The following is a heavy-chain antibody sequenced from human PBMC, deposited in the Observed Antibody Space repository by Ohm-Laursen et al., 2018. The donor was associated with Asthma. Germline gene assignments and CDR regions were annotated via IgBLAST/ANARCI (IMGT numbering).Heavy chain of an antibody. CDR1: GYTFSRYS. J-gene: IGHJ6*02. V-gene: IGHV3-21*01. CDR2: ISTASSFI. Sequence: SLRLSCSASGYTFSRYSIHWVRQIPGKGLEWVASISTASSFIYYADSVRGRFTTSRDNARNSVYLQMNSLRAEDTAVYYCARDGNVAGTIYYYYGMDVWGQGTTVTVSS. D-gene: IGHD6-19*01. CDR3: ARDGNVAGTIYYYYGMDV.